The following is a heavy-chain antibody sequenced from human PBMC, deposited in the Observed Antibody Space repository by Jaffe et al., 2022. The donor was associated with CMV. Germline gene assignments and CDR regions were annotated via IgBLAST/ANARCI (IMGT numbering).Heavy chain of an antibody. V-gene: IGHV3-23*01. CDR3: AKDPILRFGDDAPGV. CDR2: ISGRGDEI. CDR1: GFTLSSFG. J-gene: IGHJ6*04. Sequence: EVQLLESGGTLVQPGGSLRLSCVASGFTLSSFGMSWVRQAPGKGPEWVSAISGRGDEIYYADSVKGRFTISRDTSKNTLSLQMNSLRAEDTAVYYCAKDPILRFGDDAPGVWGKGTTVTVSS. D-gene: IGHD3-10*01.